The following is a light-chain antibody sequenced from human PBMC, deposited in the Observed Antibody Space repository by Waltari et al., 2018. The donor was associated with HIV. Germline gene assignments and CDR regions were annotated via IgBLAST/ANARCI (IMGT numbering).Light chain of an antibody. CDR2: EVN. CDR3: SSYAGSSTWV. J-gene: IGLJ3*02. Sequence: QSALTQPPSASGSPGQSVTISCTGISSDAGDANYVSWYQQSPGKAPKFIIYEVNKGPSGVPDRFSGSKSGNTASLTVSGLQADDEADYYCSSYAGSSTWVFGGGTKLTVL. V-gene: IGLV2-8*01. CDR1: SSDAGDANY.